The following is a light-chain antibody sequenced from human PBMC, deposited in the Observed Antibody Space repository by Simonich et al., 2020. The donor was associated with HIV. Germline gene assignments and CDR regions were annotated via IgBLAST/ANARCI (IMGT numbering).Light chain of an antibody. CDR1: QSVSSN. Sequence: DIVMTQSPATLSVSPGERATLSCRASQSVSSNVAWYQQRPGHAPRLLIYGASTRATGIPARFSGSGAGTEFTLTINSMQSEDFAVYYCQQYNDWPPWTFGQGTKVEIK. CDR2: GAS. V-gene: IGKV3-15*01. CDR3: QQYNDWPPWT. J-gene: IGKJ1*01.